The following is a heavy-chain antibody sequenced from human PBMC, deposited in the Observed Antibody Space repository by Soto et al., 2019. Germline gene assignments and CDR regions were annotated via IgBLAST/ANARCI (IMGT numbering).Heavy chain of an antibody. CDR2: ISYDGSNK. V-gene: IGHV3-30-3*01. CDR1: GFTFSSYA. CDR3: ERAREP. Sequence: QVQLVESGGGVVQPGRSLRLSCAASGFTFSSYAMHWVRQAPGKGLEWVAVISYDGSNKYYADSVKGRFTISRDNSKNTLYLQMNSLRAEDTAVYYCERAREPWGQGTLVTVSS. J-gene: IGHJ5*02.